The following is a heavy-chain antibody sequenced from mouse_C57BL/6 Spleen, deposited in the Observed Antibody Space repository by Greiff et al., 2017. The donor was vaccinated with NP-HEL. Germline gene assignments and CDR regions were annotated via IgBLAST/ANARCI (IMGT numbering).Heavy chain of an antibody. D-gene: IGHD3-2*02. V-gene: IGHV1-26*01. CDR3: ARARQLRLPPWFAY. CDR2: INPNNGGT. Sequence: EVQLQQSGPELVKPGASVKISCKASGYTFTDYYMNWVKQSPGKSLEWIGDINPNNGGTSYNQKFKGKATLTVDKSSSTAYMELRSLTSEDSAVYYCARARQLRLPPWFAYWGPGTLVTVSA. J-gene: IGHJ3*01. CDR1: GYTFTDYY.